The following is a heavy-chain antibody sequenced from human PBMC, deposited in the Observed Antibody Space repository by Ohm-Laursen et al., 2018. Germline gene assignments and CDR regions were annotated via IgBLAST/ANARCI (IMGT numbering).Heavy chain of an antibody. V-gene: IGHV4-59*01. CDR2: MYNRGSP. D-gene: IGHD3-16*02. CDR3: ARLGGTTFGGVIAFDY. CDR1: GGSISSYY. J-gene: IGHJ4*02. Sequence: TLSLTCTVSGGSISSYYWSWIRQPPGKGLEWIGYMYNRGSPNYNPSLKSRVTISVDTSENHFSLELSSVTAADTAVHYCARLGGTTFGGVIAFDYWGQGTLVAVSS.